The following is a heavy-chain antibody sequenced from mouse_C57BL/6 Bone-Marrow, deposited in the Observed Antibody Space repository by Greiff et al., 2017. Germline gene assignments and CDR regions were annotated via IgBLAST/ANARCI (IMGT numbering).Heavy chain of an antibody. J-gene: IGHJ3*01. CDR1: GFTFSDYG. Sequence: EVKLMESGGGLVQPGGSLKLSCAASGFTFSDYGTAWVRQAPRKGPEWVAFISNLAYSIYYADTVKGRFTISRENAKNTLYLEMSSLRSEDTAMYYCARRGFAYWGQGTLVTVSA. V-gene: IGHV5-15*01. CDR3: ARRGFAY. CDR2: ISNLAYSI.